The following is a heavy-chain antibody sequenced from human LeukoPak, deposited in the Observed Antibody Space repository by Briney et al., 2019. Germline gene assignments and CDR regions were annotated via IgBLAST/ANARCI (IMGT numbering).Heavy chain of an antibody. CDR3: ARVGTSEYCSRGSCYSDC. D-gene: IGHD2-15*01. CDR1: GYTFTDYY. Sequence: ASVKVSCKTSGYTFTDYYIHWVRRAPGQGLEWMGWIDPNSGGTNYAQNFQGRVTMTRDTSITTAYMELSRLRSNDTAVYYCARVGTSEYCSRGSCYSDCWGQGSLVTVSS. V-gene: IGHV1-2*02. CDR2: IDPNSGGT. J-gene: IGHJ4*02.